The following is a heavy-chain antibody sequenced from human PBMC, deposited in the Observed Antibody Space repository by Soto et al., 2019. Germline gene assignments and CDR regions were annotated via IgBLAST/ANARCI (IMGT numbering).Heavy chain of an antibody. V-gene: IGHV3-7*01. J-gene: IGHJ4*02. CDR1: GFTFSNYL. D-gene: IGHD1-26*01. CDR2: IKEDGSEK. CDR3: ARSNSGSYFERDY. Sequence: VQMVESGGGLVQPGGSLRLSCVASGFTFSNYLMTWVRQAPGKGLEWGANIKEDGSEKYYVDSVKGRFTIARDNAKNSLYLQMNSLRAEDTAVYYCARSNSGSYFERDYWGQGTLVTVSS.